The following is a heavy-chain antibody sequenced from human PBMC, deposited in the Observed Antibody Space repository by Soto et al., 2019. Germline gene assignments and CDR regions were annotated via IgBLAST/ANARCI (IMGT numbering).Heavy chain of an antibody. CDR3: ARGVIIIVRGVIIGFYYSSYTDL. CDR1: GGTFSGYY. CDR2: INHSGST. V-gene: IGHV4-34*01. J-gene: IGHJ6*03. D-gene: IGHD3-10*01. Sequence: SEPLSLTCAVGGGTFSGYYWCWIRQPPGKGLEWIGEINHSGSTNYNPSLKSRVTISLDTSKNQLSLKLSSVTAADTAVYYRARGVIIIVRGVIIGFYYSSYTDLWGKGTTV.